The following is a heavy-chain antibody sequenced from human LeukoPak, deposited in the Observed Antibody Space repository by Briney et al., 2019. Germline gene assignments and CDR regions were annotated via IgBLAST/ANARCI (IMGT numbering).Heavy chain of an antibody. Sequence: SETLSLTCTVSSASVSSGSYYWSWIRQPPGKGLEWIGEINHSGSTNYNPSLKSRVTISVDTSKNQFSLKPSSVTAADTAVYYCARGRGYSYGYGMDVWGQGTTVTVSS. CDR3: ARGRGYSYGYGMDV. D-gene: IGHD5-18*01. CDR2: INHSGST. J-gene: IGHJ6*02. CDR1: SASVSSGSYY. V-gene: IGHV4-61*01.